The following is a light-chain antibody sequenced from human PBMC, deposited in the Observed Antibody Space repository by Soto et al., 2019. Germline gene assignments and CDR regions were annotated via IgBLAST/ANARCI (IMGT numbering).Light chain of an antibody. V-gene: IGKV3-11*01. J-gene: IGKJ4*01. Sequence: EIVLTQSPGTLYLSPGERATLSCRASQSIDTYLAWYQQKPGQAPRLLLYDTSQRATGIPARFSGSGSGTDFTLTISSLEPEDVAVYYCQQRTTWPALSFGGGTRVEL. CDR1: QSIDTY. CDR3: QQRTTWPALS. CDR2: DTS.